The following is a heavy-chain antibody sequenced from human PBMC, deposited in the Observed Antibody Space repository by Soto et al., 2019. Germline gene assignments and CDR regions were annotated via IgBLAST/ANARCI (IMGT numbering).Heavy chain of an antibody. CDR1: GFPFSVYG. CDR3: ARPQGDYGDYLRAFDI. CDR2: TWYDGTNK. Sequence: QVQLVASGGGVVLPGGSLRISCAASGFPFSVYGMHWVRQAPGKGLEWVAVTWYDGTNKYYAESVKGRFFISRDNSKNTLYLQMNSLRAEDTAVYHCARPQGDYGDYLRAFDIWGPGTTVTVSS. J-gene: IGHJ3*02. V-gene: IGHV3-33*01. D-gene: IGHD4-17*01.